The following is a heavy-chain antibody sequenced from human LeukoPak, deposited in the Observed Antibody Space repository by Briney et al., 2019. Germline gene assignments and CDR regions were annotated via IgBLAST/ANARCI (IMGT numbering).Heavy chain of an antibody. CDR1: GGSISSGGYY. D-gene: IGHD4-17*01. Sequence: PSETLSLTCTVSGGSISSGGYYWSWIRQHPGKGLEWIGYIYYSGSTYYNPSLKSRVTISVDTSKNQFSLKLSSVTAADTAVYYCARVRLDYGDYDYWGQGTLVTVSS. V-gene: IGHV4-31*03. CDR3: ARVRLDYGDYDY. CDR2: IYYSGST. J-gene: IGHJ4*02.